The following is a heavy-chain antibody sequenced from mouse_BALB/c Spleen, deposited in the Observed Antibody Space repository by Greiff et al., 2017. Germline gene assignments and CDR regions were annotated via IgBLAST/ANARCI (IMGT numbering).Heavy chain of an antibody. V-gene: IGHV14-1*02. D-gene: IGHD2-4*01. CDR3: ARRYDYDEAWFAY. Sequence: EVMLVESGAELVRPGALVKLSCKASGFNIKDYYMHWVKQRPEQGLEWIGWIDPENGNTIYDPKFQGKASITADTSSNTAYLQLSSLTSEDTAVYYCARRYDYDEAWFAYWGQGTLVTVSA. J-gene: IGHJ3*01. CDR1: GFNIKDYY. CDR2: IDPENGNT.